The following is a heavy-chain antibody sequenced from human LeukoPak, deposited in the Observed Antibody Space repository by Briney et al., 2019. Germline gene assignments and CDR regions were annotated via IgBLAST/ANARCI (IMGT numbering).Heavy chain of an antibody. J-gene: IGHJ6*02. V-gene: IGHV3-74*01. CDR2: INTDVNT. CDR1: GFTFSSYW. CDR3: ARGITPYYYAMDV. Sequence: GGSLRLSCLASGFTFSSYWMHWVRQAPGKGLMWVSRINTDVNTNYGDSVKGRFTISRDSVKNTLYLQMNSLRVEDTAVYYCARGITPYYYAMDVWGQGTTVTVSS.